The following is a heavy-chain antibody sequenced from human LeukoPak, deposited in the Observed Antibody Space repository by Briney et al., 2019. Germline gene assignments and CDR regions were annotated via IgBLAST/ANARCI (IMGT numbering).Heavy chain of an antibody. CDR2: FYYSGST. J-gene: IGHJ2*01. Sequence: SETLSLTCTVSGGSISTYYWSWIRQPPGKGLEWIGYFYYSGSTNYNPSLKSRVTISVDTSKNQFSLKVSSVTAADTAVYYCARGIAAAERWYFDLWGRGTLVIVSS. CDR3: ARGIAAAERWYFDL. V-gene: IGHV4-59*01. D-gene: IGHD6-13*01. CDR1: GGSISTYY.